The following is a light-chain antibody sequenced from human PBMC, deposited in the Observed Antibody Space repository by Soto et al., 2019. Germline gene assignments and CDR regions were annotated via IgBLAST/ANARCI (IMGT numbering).Light chain of an antibody. CDR1: QNIHNH. CDR3: HHYNNWWA. CDR2: DAI. Sequence: EKLMSQSPATLSVSPGERVTLSCRASQNIHNHMSWFLQKPGQTPRLLIYDAIIRAADVPARFSGSWSGTEFTLTINSLQSEDFAVYYCHHYNNWWAFGQGTKVEIK. V-gene: IGKV3-15*01. J-gene: IGKJ1*01.